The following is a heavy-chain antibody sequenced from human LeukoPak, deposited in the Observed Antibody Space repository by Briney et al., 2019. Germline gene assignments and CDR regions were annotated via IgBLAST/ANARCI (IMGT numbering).Heavy chain of an antibody. CDR1: GGTFSSYA. CDR3: ARDSRYCSGGSCYSMVYY. J-gene: IGHJ4*02. CDR2: IIPIFGTA. V-gene: IGHV1-69*13. D-gene: IGHD2-15*01. Sequence: GASVKVSCKASGGTFSSYAISWVRQAPGQGLEWMGGIIPIFGTANYAQKFQGRVTITADEPTSTAYMELSSLRSEDTAVYYCARDSRYCSGGSCYSMVYYWGQGTLITVSS.